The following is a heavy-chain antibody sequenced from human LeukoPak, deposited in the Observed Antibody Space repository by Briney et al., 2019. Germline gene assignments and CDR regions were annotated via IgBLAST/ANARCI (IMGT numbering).Heavy chain of an antibody. CDR3: ARVAGLRGYSYGFYDY. V-gene: IGHV3-21*01. J-gene: IGHJ4*02. CDR1: GFTFSSYS. D-gene: IGHD5-18*01. CDR2: ISTSSSYI. Sequence: GGSLRLSCAASGFTFSSYSMNWVRQAPGKGLEWVSSISTSSSYIYSADSVKGRFTISRDNARNSLYLQMNSPRAEDTAVYYCARVAGLRGYSYGFYDYWGQGTLVTVSS.